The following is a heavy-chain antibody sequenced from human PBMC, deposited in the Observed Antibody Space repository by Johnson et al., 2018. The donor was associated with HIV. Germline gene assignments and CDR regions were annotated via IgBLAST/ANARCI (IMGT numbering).Heavy chain of an antibody. J-gene: IGHJ3*02. CDR3: AKHIVLVVYAIGAAFDI. Sequence: VQLVESGGGLVQPGGSLRLSCAASGFTFSSYAMSWVHQAPGKGLEWVSAISGSGGSTYYADSVKGRFTISRDNSKNTLYLQMNSLRAEDTAVYYCAKHIVLVVYAIGAAFDIWGQGTMVTVSS. CDR1: GFTFSSYA. CDR2: ISGSGGST. D-gene: IGHD2-8*02. V-gene: IGHV3-23*04.